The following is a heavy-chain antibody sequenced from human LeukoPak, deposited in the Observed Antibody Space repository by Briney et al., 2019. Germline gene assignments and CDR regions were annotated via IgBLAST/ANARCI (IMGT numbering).Heavy chain of an antibody. V-gene: IGHV3-15*01. J-gene: IGHJ3*02. CDR3: TTETSTNDAFDI. Sequence: GGSLRLSCAASGFTFSNAWMSWVRQAPAKGLEWVGRIKSKTDGGTTDYAAPVKGRFTISRDDSKNTLYLQMNSLKTEDTAVYYCTTETSTNDAFDIWGQGTMVTVSS. CDR2: IKSKTDGGTT. D-gene: IGHD5-12*01. CDR1: GFTFSNAW.